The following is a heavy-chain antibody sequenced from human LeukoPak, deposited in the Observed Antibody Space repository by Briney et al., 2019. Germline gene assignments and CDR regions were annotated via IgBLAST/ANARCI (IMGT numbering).Heavy chain of an antibody. D-gene: IGHD6-19*01. CDR1: GYTFTSYD. CDR2: MNPNSGNT. J-gene: IGHJ6*02. V-gene: IGHV1-8*01. Sequence: ASVKVSCKASGYTFTSYDINWVRQATGQGLEWMGWMNPNSGNTGYAQKFQGRVTMTRNTSISTAYMELSSLRSEDTAVYYCASRYSSGSALSYWYYYYGMDVWGQGTTVTVSS. CDR3: ASRYSSGSALSYWYYYYGMDV.